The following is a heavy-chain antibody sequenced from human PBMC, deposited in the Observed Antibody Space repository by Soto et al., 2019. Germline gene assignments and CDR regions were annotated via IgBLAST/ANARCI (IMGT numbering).Heavy chain of an antibody. J-gene: IGHJ4*02. D-gene: IGHD7-27*01. CDR2: IRVRNGDT. CDR3: ARESRTGVDGVIGPGDY. CDR1: GYIFTSND. Sequence: QVQFVQSGAEVKEPGDSVKVSCRASGYIFTSNDITWVRQAPGQGLEWMGWIRVRNGDTHYAPKFRGRVTVTRDTSTSTAYMELRSRRADDTAVDYCARESRTGVDGVIGPGDYWGQGTLVTVSS. V-gene: IGHV1-18*01.